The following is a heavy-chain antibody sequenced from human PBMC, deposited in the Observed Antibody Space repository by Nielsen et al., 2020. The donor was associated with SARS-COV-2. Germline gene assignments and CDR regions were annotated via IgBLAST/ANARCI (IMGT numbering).Heavy chain of an antibody. D-gene: IGHD5-12*01. Sequence: GESLKISCAASGFTFSSYAMHWVRQAPGTGLEWVAVISYDGSNKYYADSVKGRFTISRDNSKNTLYLQMNSLRAEDTAVYYCAKPYGGYDAFDIWGQGTMVTVSS. V-gene: IGHV3-30-3*02. CDR2: ISYDGSNK. CDR1: GFTFSSYA. J-gene: IGHJ3*02. CDR3: AKPYGGYDAFDI.